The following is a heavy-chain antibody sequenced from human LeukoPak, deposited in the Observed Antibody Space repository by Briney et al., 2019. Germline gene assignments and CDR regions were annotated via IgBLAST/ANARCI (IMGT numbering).Heavy chain of an antibody. J-gene: IGHJ3*02. CDR3: ARLQGITPQPMTEGFDI. V-gene: IGHV3-74*01. CDR2: ISPDGSST. Sequence: PGGSLRLSCAASGFSFSSSWMLWVRQTPGKGLVWLSRISPDGSSTSYADSVKGRFTVSRDIARNTLSLQMNSLRAEDSAVYYCARLQGITPQPMTEGFDIGGQGTMVTVSS. CDR1: GFSFSSSW. D-gene: IGHD3-16*01.